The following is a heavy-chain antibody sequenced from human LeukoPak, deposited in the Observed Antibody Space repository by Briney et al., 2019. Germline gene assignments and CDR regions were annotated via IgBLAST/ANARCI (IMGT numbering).Heavy chain of an antibody. V-gene: IGHV1-18*01. D-gene: IGHD3-10*01. J-gene: IGHJ4*02. CDR1: GYTFTSYG. Sequence: GASVKVSCKASGYTFTSYGISWVRQAPGQGLEWMGWISAYNGNTNYAQKLQGRVTMTTDTSTSTAYMELRSLRSDDTAVYYCARVDDSGSYWSRSFDYWGQGTLVTVSS. CDR2: ISAYNGNT. CDR3: ARVDDSGSYWSRSFDY.